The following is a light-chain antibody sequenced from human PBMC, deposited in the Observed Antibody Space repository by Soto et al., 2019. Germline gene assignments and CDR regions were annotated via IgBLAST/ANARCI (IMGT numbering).Light chain of an antibody. Sequence: EIVLTQSPATLSLSPGERATLSCRASQSVSTSLAWYQQKPGQAPRLLIYDASNRATDIPARFSGSGSGTDFTLTISSLEPGDFAVYYCQQRGNWESTFGQGTKLEIK. V-gene: IGKV3-11*01. CDR2: DAS. J-gene: IGKJ2*01. CDR1: QSVSTS. CDR3: QQRGNWEST.